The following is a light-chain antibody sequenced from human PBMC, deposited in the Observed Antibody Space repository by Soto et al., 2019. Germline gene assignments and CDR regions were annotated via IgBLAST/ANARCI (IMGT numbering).Light chain of an antibody. CDR1: QSVSSSF. CDR3: QQSGTSPRT. Sequence: PGXSSILPCRASQSVSSSFLAWYRQTPGQAPRLLIYSASSRATGIPGRFSGSGSGTDFTLTINRLEPEDFAVYCCQQSGTSPRTFGQGTKLDIK. J-gene: IGKJ1*01. CDR2: SAS. V-gene: IGKV3-20*01.